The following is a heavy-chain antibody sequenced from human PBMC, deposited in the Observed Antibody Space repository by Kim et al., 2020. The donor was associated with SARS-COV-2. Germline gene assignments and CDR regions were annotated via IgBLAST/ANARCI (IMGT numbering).Heavy chain of an antibody. CDR1: GGSIGTAGYY. Sequence: SETLSLTCIVSGGSIGTAGYYWAWFRQPPGKGLEWIANIYYRGNTYYNASLRSRLTISLDRPKNQISLEVTSVTAADTAAYYCARDRGQTAAGTPFDQWGQGTLVTVSA. V-gene: IGHV4-39*07. CDR2: IYYRGNT. J-gene: IGHJ4*02. CDR3: ARDRGQTAAGTPFDQ. D-gene: IGHD6-13*01.